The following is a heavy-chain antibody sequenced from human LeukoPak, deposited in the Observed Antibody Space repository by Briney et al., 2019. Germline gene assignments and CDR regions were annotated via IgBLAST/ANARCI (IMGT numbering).Heavy chain of an antibody. CDR3: ARDGFKTGVDY. V-gene: IGHV4-30-4*01. CDR2: IYYSGST. D-gene: IGHD7-27*01. J-gene: IGHJ4*02. Sequence: PSETLSLTCTVSGGSISSGDYYWSWIRQPPGKGLEWIGYIYYSGSTYYNPSLKSRVTISVDTSKNQFSLKLSSVTAADTAVYYCARDGFKTGVDYWGQGILVTVSS. CDR1: GGSISSGDYY.